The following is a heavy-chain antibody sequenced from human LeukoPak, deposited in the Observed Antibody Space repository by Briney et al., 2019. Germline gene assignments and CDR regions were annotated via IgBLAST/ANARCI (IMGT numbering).Heavy chain of an antibody. CDR2: INPNSGGT. D-gene: IGHD1-14*01. CDR3: ARGSGIAQLYYFDY. J-gene: IGHJ4*02. Sequence: RASVKVSCKASGYTFTGYYMHWVRQAPGQGLEWMGWINPNSGGTNYAHKFQGWVTMTRDTSITTAYMELSRLRSHDTAVYYCARGSGIAQLYYFDYWGQGTLVTVSS. V-gene: IGHV1-2*04. CDR1: GYTFTGYY.